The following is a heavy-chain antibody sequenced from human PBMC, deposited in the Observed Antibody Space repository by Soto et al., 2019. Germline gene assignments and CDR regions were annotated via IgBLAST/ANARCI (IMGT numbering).Heavy chain of an antibody. J-gene: IGHJ4*02. V-gene: IGHV4-34*01. CDR3: ARARKLRYDFWSGLYYFDY. CDR1: GGSFSGYY. CDR2: INHSGST. Sequence: SLTCAVYGGSFSGYYLIWIRQPPGKGLEWIGEINHSGSTNYNPSLKSRVTISVDTSKNQFSLKLSSVTAADTAVYYCARARKLRYDFWSGLYYFDYWGQGTLVTVSS. D-gene: IGHD3-3*01.